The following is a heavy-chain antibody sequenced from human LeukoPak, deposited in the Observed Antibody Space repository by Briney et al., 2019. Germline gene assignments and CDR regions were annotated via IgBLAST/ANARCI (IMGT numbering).Heavy chain of an antibody. D-gene: IGHD3-10*01. CDR2: ITGSSDYI. Sequence: GGSLRLSCAASGFTFSRYSVNWVRQAPGKGLEWVSCITGSSDYIFYADSVRGRFTISRDNAKNSLFLQMNSLRAEDTAVYYCAKFKGHYGDSEYYFDSWGQGTLVAVSS. V-gene: IGHV3-21*01. CDR1: GFTFSRYS. CDR3: AKFKGHYGDSEYYFDS. J-gene: IGHJ4*02.